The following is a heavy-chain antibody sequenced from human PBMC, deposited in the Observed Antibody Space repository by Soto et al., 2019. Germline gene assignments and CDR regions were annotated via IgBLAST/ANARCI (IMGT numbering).Heavy chain of an antibody. V-gene: IGHV4-39*07. Sequence: SETLSLTCTVSGGSISSTTYYWGWMRQPPGKGLEWIASFFIGGNTYYNPSLKSRVTISVDTSKNQFSLKVNSVTAADTAVYYCARRAVVAVTGSLDNWLDPWGQGILVTVSS. D-gene: IGHD2-21*01. CDR2: FFIGGNT. J-gene: IGHJ5*02. CDR1: GGSISSTTYY. CDR3: ARRAVVAVTGSLDNWLDP.